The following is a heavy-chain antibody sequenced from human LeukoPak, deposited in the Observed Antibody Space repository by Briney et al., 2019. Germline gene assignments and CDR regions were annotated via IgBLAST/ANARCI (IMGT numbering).Heavy chain of an antibody. CDR3: AGDSSGYYYFDAFDI. Sequence: GGSLRLSCAASGFTVSSNYMSWVRQAPGKGPEWVSVIYSGGSTYYADSVKGRFTISRDNSKNTLYLQMNSLRAEDTAVYYCAGDSSGYYYFDAFDIWGQGTMVTVSS. CDR2: IYSGGST. J-gene: IGHJ3*02. CDR1: GFTVSSNY. V-gene: IGHV3-66*02. D-gene: IGHD3-22*01.